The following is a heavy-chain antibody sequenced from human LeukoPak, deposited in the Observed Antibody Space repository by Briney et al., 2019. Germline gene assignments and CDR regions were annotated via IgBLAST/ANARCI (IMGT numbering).Heavy chain of an antibody. CDR3: ARDPSNTSGWKTWFDT. V-gene: IGHV1-18*01. D-gene: IGHD6-19*01. Sequence: GASVKVSCKASGYTFNKYGISWVRQAPGQGLEWMGWISCYNGDTNYAQKLQGRVTLSTDTPTTTVYMELRSLRSDDTAAYYCARDPSNTSGWKTWFDTWGQGTPVTVSS. CDR1: GYTFNKYG. J-gene: IGHJ5*02. CDR2: ISCYNGDT.